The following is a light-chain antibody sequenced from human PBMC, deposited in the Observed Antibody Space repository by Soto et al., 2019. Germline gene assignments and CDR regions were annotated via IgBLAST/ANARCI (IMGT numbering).Light chain of an antibody. CDR3: EQYDNSPWT. CDR1: QSVSSSH. Sequence: EIVLTQSPGTLSLSPGERATLSCRASQSVSSSHLAWFQQKPGQAPRLLIYDASSRATGIPDRFSGSGSGTEFTLTISRLEPEDFAVYYCEQYDNSPWTFGQGTKVEIK. J-gene: IGKJ1*01. V-gene: IGKV3-20*01. CDR2: DAS.